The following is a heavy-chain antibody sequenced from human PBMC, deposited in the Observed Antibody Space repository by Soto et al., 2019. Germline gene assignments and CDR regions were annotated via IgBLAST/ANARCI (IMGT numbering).Heavy chain of an antibody. D-gene: IGHD3-16*01. V-gene: IGHV2-26*01. Sequence: QVTLKESGPVLVKPTETLTLTCTVSGFSLSNPKMGVSWIRQPPGKALEWLAHTFWNDEKSCTTSLRSRLTISKDTSKSQVVLTMTNMDPVDTATYYCARTVFDTAWGWWFDPWGQGTLVTVAS. CDR2: TFWNDEK. CDR3: ARTVFDTAWGWWFDP. J-gene: IGHJ5*02. CDR1: GFSLSNPKMG.